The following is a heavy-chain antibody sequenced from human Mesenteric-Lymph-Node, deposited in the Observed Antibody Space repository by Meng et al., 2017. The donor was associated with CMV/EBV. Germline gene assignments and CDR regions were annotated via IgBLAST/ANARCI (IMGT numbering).Heavy chain of an antibody. J-gene: IGHJ4*02. CDR1: GFTVSDNH. V-gene: IGHV3-7*01. CDR3: AKVLAVHFDN. CDR2: MRQDGSEK. D-gene: IGHD2-21*01. Sequence: GGSLRLSCAVSGFTVSDNHLNWVRQVPGKGLEWVANMRQDGSEKRYLDSVKGRFTISRDNAKNTLYLQMNSLRAEDTAVYYCAKVLAVHFDNWGQGTLVTVSS.